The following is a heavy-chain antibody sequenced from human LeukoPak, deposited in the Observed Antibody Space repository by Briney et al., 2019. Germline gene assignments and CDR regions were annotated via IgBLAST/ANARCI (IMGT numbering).Heavy chain of an antibody. CDR1: GDSISSGSYY. V-gene: IGHV4-61*02. J-gene: IGHJ5*02. Sequence: SETLSLTCTVSGDSISSGSYYWSWIRQPAGKGLERIGRIYSSGSTNYNPSLKSRVTISVDTSKNQFSLTLSSVTAADTAVYYCARDGAYCSSTSCNNWFDPWGQGTLVTVSS. D-gene: IGHD2-2*01. CDR3: ARDGAYCSSTSCNNWFDP. CDR2: IYSSGST.